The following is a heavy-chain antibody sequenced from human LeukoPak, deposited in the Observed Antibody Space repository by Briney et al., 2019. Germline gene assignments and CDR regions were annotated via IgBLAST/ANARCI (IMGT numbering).Heavy chain of an antibody. Sequence: ASVKVSCKVSGVSLSATSIHWVRQAPGQWLEWMGGFDPEDGESIFAQSFQGRFSMTEDTSTDTAYMELRSLRFEDTAVYYCATADKWEPLDYWGQGALVTVSS. CDR1: GVSLSATS. J-gene: IGHJ4*02. D-gene: IGHD1-26*01. V-gene: IGHV1-24*01. CDR3: ATADKWEPLDY. CDR2: FDPEDGES.